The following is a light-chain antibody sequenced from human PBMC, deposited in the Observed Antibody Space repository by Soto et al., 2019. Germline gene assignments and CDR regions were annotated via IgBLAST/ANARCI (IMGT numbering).Light chain of an antibody. J-gene: IGKJ1*01. CDR3: QQYAGSPRT. Sequence: EKVMTQSPATLSVSPGERATLSCRASQSVRSNLAWYQQKPGQPPRLLIFGASNRATGIPDRFSGSGSGTDFTLTISRLEPEDFAIYYCQQYAGSPRTFGQGTTVEIK. V-gene: IGKV3D-15*01. CDR2: GAS. CDR1: QSVRSN.